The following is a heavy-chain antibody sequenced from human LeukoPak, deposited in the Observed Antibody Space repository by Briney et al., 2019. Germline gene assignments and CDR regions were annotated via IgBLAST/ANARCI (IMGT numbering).Heavy chain of an antibody. CDR1: GYSFTTYW. CDR3: ARRSGSYYSGGDY. J-gene: IGHJ4*02. Sequence: GESLKISCKSSGYSFTTYWIAWVRQMPGKGLEWMGIIYPGDSDTRYSPSFQGQVTISADKSISTAYLQWSSLKASDTAMYYCARRSGSYYSGGDYWGQGTLVTVSS. CDR2: IYPGDSDT. V-gene: IGHV5-51*01. D-gene: IGHD1-26*01.